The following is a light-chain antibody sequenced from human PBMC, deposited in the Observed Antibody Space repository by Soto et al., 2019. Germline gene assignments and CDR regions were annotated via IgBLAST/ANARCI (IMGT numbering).Light chain of an antibody. V-gene: IGLV2-14*01. CDR2: EVT. CDR1: FSDVGGYDY. CDR3: SSHTSGSTRV. J-gene: IGLJ1*01. Sequence: QSVLTQPASVSGSPGQSIAISCTGTFSDVGGYDYVSWYQQHPDKAPKLMIYEVTKRPSVVSNRFSGAKSGNTASLTISGLQPEDEADYYCSSHTSGSTRVFGSGTKVTVL.